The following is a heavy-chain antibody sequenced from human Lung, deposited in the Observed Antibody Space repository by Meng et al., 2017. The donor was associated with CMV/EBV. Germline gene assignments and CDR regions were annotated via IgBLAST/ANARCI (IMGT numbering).Heavy chain of an antibody. V-gene: IGHV1-18*04. CDR3: ARERYCSDTSCDTSLYYYYYGMAF. CDR2: TSAYNGNT. J-gene: IGHJ6*02. D-gene: IGHD2-2*02. CDR1: GYTFTSYG. Sequence: SVKVSXKASGYTFTSYGISWVRQAPGQGLEWMGWTSAYNGNTNYAQKLQGRVTMTTDKSTSTAYMELRSLKSDDTAVYYCARERYCSDTSCDTSLYYYYYGMAFWGQGTXVNVSS.